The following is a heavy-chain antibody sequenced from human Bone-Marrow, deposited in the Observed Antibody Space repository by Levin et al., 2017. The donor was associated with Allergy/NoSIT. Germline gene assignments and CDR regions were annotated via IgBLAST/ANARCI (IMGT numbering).Heavy chain of an antibody. J-gene: IGHJ4*02. CDR1: GYSISSNYF. CDR2: VYHNGST. D-gene: IGHD3-3*01. CDR3: ARELYLGFFGLLPTPFF. Sequence: SETLSLTCGVSGYSISSNYFWGWIRQSPGKGLEWIGNVYHNGSTYYNPSLKSRVTISVDTSKNQFSLKLTSVTAADTAVYYCARELYLGFFGLLPTPFFWGQGALVTVSS. V-gene: IGHV4-38-2*02.